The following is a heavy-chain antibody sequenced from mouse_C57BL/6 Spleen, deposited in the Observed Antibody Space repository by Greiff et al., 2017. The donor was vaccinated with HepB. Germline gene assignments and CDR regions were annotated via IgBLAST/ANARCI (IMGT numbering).Heavy chain of an antibody. J-gene: IGHJ2*01. CDR2: IDPEDGET. CDR3: ARYTVVATDYFDY. CDR1: GFNIKDYY. D-gene: IGHD1-1*01. V-gene: IGHV14-2*01. Sequence: DVKLVESGAELVKPGASVKLSCTASGFNIKDYYMHWVKQRTEQGLEWIGRIDPEDGETKYAPKFQGKATITADTSSNTAYLQLSSLTSEDTAVYYCARYTVVATDYFDYWGQGTTLTVSS.